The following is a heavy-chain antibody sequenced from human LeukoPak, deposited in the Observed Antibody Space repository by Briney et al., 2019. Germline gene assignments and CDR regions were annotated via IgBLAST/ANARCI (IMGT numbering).Heavy chain of an antibody. D-gene: IGHD3-10*01. CDR2: ISYDGSNK. J-gene: IGHJ4*02. V-gene: IGHV3-30*18. CDR1: GFTFSSYG. CDR3: AKGALLWFGDLLSHFDY. Sequence: GRSLRLSCAASGFTFSSYGMHWVRQAPGKGLEWVAVISYDGSNKYYADSVKGRFTISRDNSKNTLYLQMNSLRAEDTAVYYCAKGALLWFGDLLSHFDYWGQGTLVTVSS.